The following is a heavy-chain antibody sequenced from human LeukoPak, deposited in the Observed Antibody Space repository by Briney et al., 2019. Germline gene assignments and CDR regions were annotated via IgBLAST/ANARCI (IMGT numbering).Heavy chain of an antibody. CDR3: ATSSTSCYCVDV. J-gene: IGHJ6*02. V-gene: IGHV4-34*01. CDR2: INHSGST. Sequence: SEPLSLTCAVYGGSFSGYYWSWIRQPPGKGLEWIGEINHSGSTNYNPSLTSRVTISVDTSKNQFSLKLSSVTAADTAVYYCATSSTSCYCVDVWGQGTTVTVSS. CDR1: GGSFSGYY. D-gene: IGHD2-2*01.